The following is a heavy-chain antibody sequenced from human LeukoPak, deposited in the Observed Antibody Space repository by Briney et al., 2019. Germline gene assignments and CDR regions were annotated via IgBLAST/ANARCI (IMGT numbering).Heavy chain of an antibody. D-gene: IGHD5-18*01. CDR1: GFTFRNYG. CDR3: ARVGRGYSFNVYYFDY. V-gene: IGHV3-23*01. Sequence: GGSLRLSCAASGFTFRNYGMSWVRQAPGKGLEWLSVIGGSGGNTYYADSVKGRFTISRDNSKNTMYLQMNSLRAEDTAVYYCARVGRGYSFNVYYFDYWGQGTLVTVSS. CDR2: IGGSGGNT. J-gene: IGHJ4*02.